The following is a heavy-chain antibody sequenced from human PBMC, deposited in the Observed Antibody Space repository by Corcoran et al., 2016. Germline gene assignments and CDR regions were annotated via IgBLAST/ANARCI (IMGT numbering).Heavy chain of an antibody. CDR3: ASWADTARPNYYYYGMDV. Sequence: QLQLQESGPGLVKPSETLSLTCTVSGGSISSSSYYWGWIRQPPGKGLEWIGSIYYSGSTYYNPSLKSRVTISVDTSKNQFSLKLSSVTAADTAVYYCASWADTARPNYYYYGMDVWGQGTTVTVSS. V-gene: IGHV4-39*07. CDR1: GGSISSSSYY. D-gene: IGHD5-18*01. J-gene: IGHJ6*02. CDR2: IYYSGST.